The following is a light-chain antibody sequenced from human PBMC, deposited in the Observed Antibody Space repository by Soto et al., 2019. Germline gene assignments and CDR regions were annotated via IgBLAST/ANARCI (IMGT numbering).Light chain of an antibody. CDR1: QSVRSN. CDR3: QQYNNWHPLT. V-gene: IGKV3-15*01. CDR2: GAS. J-gene: IGKJ4*01. Sequence: EIVMTQSPATLSVSPGERATLSCRASQSVRSNLAWYQQKPGQAPRLLIYGASTRATGIPARFSGSGYGTEFTLTISSLQSEDFAVYYCQQYNNWHPLTFGGGTKVDIK.